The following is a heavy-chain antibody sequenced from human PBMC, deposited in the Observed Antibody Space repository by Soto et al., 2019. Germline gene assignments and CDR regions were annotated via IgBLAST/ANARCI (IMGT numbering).Heavy chain of an antibody. J-gene: IGHJ4*02. Sequence: EVQLVESGGGLVKPGGSLRLSCAASGFTFSTCSMNWVRQAPGKGLEWISSISSGSSYIYYADSLKGRFTISRDNAKSSLYLQMNSLRAEDTAVYYCATWGGRSSGFWGQGTLVTVSS. V-gene: IGHV3-21*01. CDR2: ISSGSSYI. CDR1: GFTFSTCS. D-gene: IGHD6-19*01. CDR3: ATWGGRSSGF.